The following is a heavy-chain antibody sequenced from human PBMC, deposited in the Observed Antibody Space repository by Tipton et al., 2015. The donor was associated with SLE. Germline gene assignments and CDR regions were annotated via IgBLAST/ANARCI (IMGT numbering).Heavy chain of an antibody. CDR1: GGSFSGYY. D-gene: IGHD5-18*01. V-gene: IGHV4-34*01. J-gene: IGHJ4*02. Sequence: TLSHTCAVYGGSFSGYYWSWIRQPPGKGLEWIGSIYYSGSTYYNPSLKSRVTISVDTSKNQFSLKLSSVTAADTAVYYCARDGEYSYGSFDYWGQGTLVTVSS. CDR2: IYYSGST. CDR3: ARDGEYSYGSFDY.